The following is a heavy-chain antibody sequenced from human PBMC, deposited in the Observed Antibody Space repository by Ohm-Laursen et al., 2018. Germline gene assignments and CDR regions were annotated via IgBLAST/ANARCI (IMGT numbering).Heavy chain of an antibody. CDR2: IIPIFGTA. CDR1: GGTFSSYA. J-gene: IGHJ4*02. V-gene: IGHV1-69*06. CDR3: ASLGGYDSSGYWSDVDY. D-gene: IGHD3-22*01. Sequence: SSVKVSCNASGGTFSSYAISWVRQAPGQGLKWMGGIIPIFGTANYAQKFQGRVTITADKSTSTAYMELSSLRSEDTAVYYCASLGGYDSSGYWSDVDYWGQGTLVTVSS.